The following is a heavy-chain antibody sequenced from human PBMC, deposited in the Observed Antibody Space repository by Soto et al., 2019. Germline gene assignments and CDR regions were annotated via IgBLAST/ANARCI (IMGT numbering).Heavy chain of an antibody. V-gene: IGHV1-8*01. CDR1: GYTFTTYD. D-gene: IGHD2-2*01. J-gene: IGHJ5*02. CDR2: MSPNRTNT. Sequence: QVQLMQSGAEVKKPGASVKVSCKASGYTFTTYDIHWVRQAPGQGLEWMGWMSPNRTNTGYAEKCQARVTMTRDTSISTAYMELSSLRYDDTAVYYCVRGGFLSHDHVIIAPATLGFDPWGQGTLVTVSS. CDR3: VRGGFLSHDHVIIAPATLGFDP.